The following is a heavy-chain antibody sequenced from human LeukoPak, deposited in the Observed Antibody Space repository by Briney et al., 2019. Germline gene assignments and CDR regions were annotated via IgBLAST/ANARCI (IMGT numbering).Heavy chain of an antibody. V-gene: IGHV3-23*01. CDR3: AKCRLLTGYDFDY. Sequence: GGCLRLSCAASGFTFNNYAMSWVRQAPGKGLEWVSAISGSGGSTYYTDSVKGRSTISRDNAKSTLYLQMTGLRAEDTAVYYCAKCRLLTGYDFDYWGQGTLVTVSS. J-gene: IGHJ4*02. CDR2: ISGSGGST. D-gene: IGHD3-9*01. CDR1: GFTFNNYA.